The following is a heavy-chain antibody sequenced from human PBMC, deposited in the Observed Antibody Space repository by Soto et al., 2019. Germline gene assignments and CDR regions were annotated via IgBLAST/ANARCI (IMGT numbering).Heavy chain of an antibody. CDR3: ARMGVNRSDWPNYYH. CDR2: IDWADDK. D-gene: IGHD3-9*01. Sequence: ESCPTLVNPTQALTLTCTFSGFSLSTRGLCVGWIRQPPGKALEWLALIDWADDKFYSTSLRTRLTVSKDTSKNRVVLTMTDMDPGDTGTYYCARMGVNRSDWPNYYH. CDR1: GFSLSTRGLC. V-gene: IGHV2-70*01. J-gene: IGHJ6*01.